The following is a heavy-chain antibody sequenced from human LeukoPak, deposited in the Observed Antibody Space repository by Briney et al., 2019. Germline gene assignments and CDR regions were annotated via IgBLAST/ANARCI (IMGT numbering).Heavy chain of an antibody. CDR3: ARQLEAPLTGLFDY. V-gene: IGHV4-39*01. CDR2: IYYSGST. D-gene: IGHD3-9*01. Sequence: SETLSLTCTVSGGSISSSSYYWGWIRQPPGKGLEWIESIYYSGSTYYNPSLKSRVTISVDTSKNQFSLKLSSVTAADTAVYYCARQLEAPLTGLFDYWGQGTLVTVSS. J-gene: IGHJ4*02. CDR1: GGSISSSSYY.